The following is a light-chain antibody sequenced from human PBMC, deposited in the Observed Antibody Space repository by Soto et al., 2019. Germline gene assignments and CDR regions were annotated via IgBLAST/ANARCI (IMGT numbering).Light chain of an antibody. CDR3: CSYAGSYTLRV. J-gene: IGLJ2*01. Sequence: QSALTQPRSVSGSPGQSVTISCTGTSSDVGGYNYVSWYQQHPGKAPKLMIYDVSKRPSGVPDRFSGSKSGNTASLTISGIQAEDEADYYCCSYAGSYTLRVFGGGTKLTVL. V-gene: IGLV2-11*01. CDR2: DVS. CDR1: SSDVGGYNY.